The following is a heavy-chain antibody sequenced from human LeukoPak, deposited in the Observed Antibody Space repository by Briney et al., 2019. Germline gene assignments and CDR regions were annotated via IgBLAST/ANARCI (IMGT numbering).Heavy chain of an antibody. J-gene: IGHJ4*02. CDR2: IDSTGACT. CDR1: GFIFSNYA. D-gene: IGHD4-23*01. V-gene: IGHV3-23*01. CDR3: ARDLVGLDYGGSSGGY. Sequence: GGSLRLSCAASGFIFSNYAMSWVRQAPGKGLEWVSAIDSTGACTWYADSVKGRFTISKDSSKTILYLQMNSLRADDTAVYYCARDLVGLDYGGSSGGYWGQGTLVTVSS.